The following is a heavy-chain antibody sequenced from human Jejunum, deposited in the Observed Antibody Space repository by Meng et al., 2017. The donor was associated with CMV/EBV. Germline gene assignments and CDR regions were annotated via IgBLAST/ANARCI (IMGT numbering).Heavy chain of an antibody. CDR1: GFTFRSYW. D-gene: IGHD6-13*01. V-gene: IGHV3-7*01. J-gene: IGHJ4*02. Sequence: GFTFRSYWMGWVRQAPGKGLEWVANIKKDGSEKHYVDSVKGRFTISRDNAENSLYLQMNSLRAEDTAVYYCATEPPVSQTSSPIRWGQGTLVTVSS. CDR3: ATEPPVSQTSSPIR. CDR2: IKKDGSEK.